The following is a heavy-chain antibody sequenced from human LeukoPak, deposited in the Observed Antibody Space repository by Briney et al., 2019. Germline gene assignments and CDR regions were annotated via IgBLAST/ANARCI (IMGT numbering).Heavy chain of an antibody. J-gene: IGHJ4*02. D-gene: IGHD3-3*01. Sequence: GASLKISYKGSGYSFTSYWIGWVRQMPGKGLEWMGIIYPGDSDTRYSPSFQGQVTISADKSISTAYLQWSSLKASDTAMYYCARGRITIFGVVGDFDYWGQGTLVTVSS. CDR3: ARGRITIFGVVGDFDY. CDR2: IYPGDSDT. V-gene: IGHV5-51*01. CDR1: GYSFTSYW.